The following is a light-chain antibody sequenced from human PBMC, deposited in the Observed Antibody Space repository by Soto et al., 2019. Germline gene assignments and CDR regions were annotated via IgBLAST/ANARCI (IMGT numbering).Light chain of an antibody. J-gene: IGKJ5*01. V-gene: IGKV1-13*02. CDR1: QGISSA. CDR2: DAS. Sequence: IQVTPYPSSLSASVGDRVTITCRASQGISSALAWYQQKPGKAPKLLIYDASSLESGVPSRFSGSGSGTEFTLTISSLQPEDFATYYCLQHNSYPPTFGQGTRREIK. CDR3: LQHNSYPPT.